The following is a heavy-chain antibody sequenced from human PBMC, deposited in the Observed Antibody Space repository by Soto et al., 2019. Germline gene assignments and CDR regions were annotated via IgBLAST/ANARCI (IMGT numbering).Heavy chain of an antibody. J-gene: IGHJ4*02. CDR3: ARHSAWFNPLDY. V-gene: IGHV4-39*01. D-gene: IGHD6-19*01. Sequence: SETLSLTCTVSGGSISSTTYYWGWIRQPPGKGLAWIGSIYSSGTTYYNPSLKSRVTISVDTSKNQISLKLSSVTAADTAVYYCARHSAWFNPLDYWGLGTLVTVSS. CDR2: IYSSGTT. CDR1: GGSISSTTYY.